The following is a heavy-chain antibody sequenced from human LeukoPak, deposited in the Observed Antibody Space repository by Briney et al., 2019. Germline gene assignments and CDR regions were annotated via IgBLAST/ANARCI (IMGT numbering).Heavy chain of an antibody. V-gene: IGHV3-48*04. CDR1: GFTFSSYS. J-gene: IGHJ4*02. CDR2: ISSGSSTI. Sequence: PGGSLRLSCAASGFTFSSYSMNWVRQAPGKGLEWVSYISSGSSTIYYADSVKGRSTISRDNAKNSLYLQMNSLRAEDTAVYYCARGVGGKWELLGPVDYWGQGTQVTVSS. CDR3: ARGVGGKWELLGPVDY. D-gene: IGHD1-26*01.